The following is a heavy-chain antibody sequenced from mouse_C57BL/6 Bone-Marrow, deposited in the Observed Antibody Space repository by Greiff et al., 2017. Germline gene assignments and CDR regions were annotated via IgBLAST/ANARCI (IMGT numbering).Heavy chain of an antibody. CDR1: GFNIKDDY. D-gene: IGHD2-5*01. CDR2: IDPENGDT. CDR3: TPSYSNYGY. J-gene: IGHJ2*01. Sequence: EVQLQQSGAELVRPGASVKLSCTASGFNIKDDYMHWVKQRPEQGLEWIGWIDPENGDTEYASKFQGKATITADTSSNTAYLQLSSLTSEDTSVYYCTPSYSNYGYWGQGTTLTVSS. V-gene: IGHV14-4*01.